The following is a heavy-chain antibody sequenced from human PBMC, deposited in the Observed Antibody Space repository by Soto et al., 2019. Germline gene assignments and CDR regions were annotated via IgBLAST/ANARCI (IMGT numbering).Heavy chain of an antibody. V-gene: IGHV4-34*01. Sequence: SETLSLTCAVYGGSFSGYYWSWIRQPPGKGLEWIGEINHSGSTNYNPSLKSRVTISVDTSKNQFSLKLSSVTAADTAVYYCARGPQTWPRTKSNWFDPWGQGTLVTVSS. D-gene: IGHD1-7*01. CDR2: INHSGST. CDR3: ARGPQTWPRTKSNWFDP. J-gene: IGHJ5*02. CDR1: GGSFSGYY.